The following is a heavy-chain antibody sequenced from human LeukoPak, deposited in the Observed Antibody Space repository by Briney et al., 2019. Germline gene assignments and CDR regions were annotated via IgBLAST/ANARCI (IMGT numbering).Heavy chain of an antibody. J-gene: IGHJ4*02. CDR3: ALSAYCGGDCYSKAFRGHGT. CDR1: GYSFTSYW. Sequence: GESLKISCKGSGYSFTSYWIGWVRQMPGKGLEWMGIIYPGDSDTRYSPSFQGQVTISADKSISTAYLQWSSLKASDTAMYYCALSAYCGGDCYSKAFRGHGTWGQGTLVTVSS. CDR2: IYPGDSDT. V-gene: IGHV5-51*01. D-gene: IGHD2-21*02.